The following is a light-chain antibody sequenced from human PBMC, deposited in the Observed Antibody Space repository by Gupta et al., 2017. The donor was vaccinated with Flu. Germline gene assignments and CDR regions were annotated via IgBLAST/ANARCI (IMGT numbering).Light chain of an antibody. Sequence: EIVLTQSPATLSLSPGERATLSCRASQSVSSSLAWYQQKPGQAPRLLIYDASNRVTGIPARFSGSGSGTDFTLTISSLEPEDFAVYYCQQRSNWPPILFTFGPGTKVDIK. V-gene: IGKV3-11*01. CDR3: QQRSNWPPILFT. CDR2: DAS. J-gene: IGKJ3*01. CDR1: QSVSSS.